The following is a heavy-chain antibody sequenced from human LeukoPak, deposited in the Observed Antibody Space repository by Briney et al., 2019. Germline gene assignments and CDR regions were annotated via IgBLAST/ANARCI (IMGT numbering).Heavy chain of an antibody. Sequence: SETLSLTCAVYGGSFSSYYWSWIRQPPGKGLEWIGYIYYSGSTNYNPSLKSRVTISVDTSKNQFSLKLSSVTAADTAVYYCARTLPSYDILTGYNFDYWGQGTLVTVSS. CDR1: GGSFSSYY. J-gene: IGHJ4*02. CDR3: ARTLPSYDILTGYNFDY. D-gene: IGHD3-9*01. V-gene: IGHV4-59*01. CDR2: IYYSGST.